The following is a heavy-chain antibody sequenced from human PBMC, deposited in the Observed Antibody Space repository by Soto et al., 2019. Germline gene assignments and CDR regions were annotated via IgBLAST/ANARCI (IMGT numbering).Heavy chain of an antibody. Sequence: GGSLRLSCAASGFTFYSAMHWVRQAPGKGLEWVAVIWYDGRHKYYADSVKGRFTISRDNSQKTVYLQMDSLRAEDTAVYYCAKLDRLRLGELSLAPFEYWGQGTLVTVSS. J-gene: IGHJ4*02. D-gene: IGHD3-16*02. CDR2: IWYDGRHK. CDR3: AKLDRLRLGELSLAPFEY. V-gene: IGHV3-33*06. CDR1: GFTFYSA.